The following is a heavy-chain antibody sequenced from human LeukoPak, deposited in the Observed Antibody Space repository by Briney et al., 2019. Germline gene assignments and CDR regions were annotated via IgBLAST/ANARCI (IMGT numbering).Heavy chain of an antibody. CDR3: TSRTYSGQFDY. CDR2: IYTGGSA. J-gene: IGHJ4*02. CDR1: GFIVSSNY. V-gene: IGHV3-53*01. D-gene: IGHD3-10*01. Sequence: PGGSLRLSCAASGFIVSSNYTSWVRQAPGKGLEWVSVIYTGGSAYYADSVKGRFTISRDNSKNTLYLQMNSLRVEDTALYYCTSRTYSGQFDYWGQGTLVTVSS.